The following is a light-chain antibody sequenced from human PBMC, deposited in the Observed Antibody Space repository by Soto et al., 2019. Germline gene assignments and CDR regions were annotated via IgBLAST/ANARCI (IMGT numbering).Light chain of an antibody. Sequence: EIVLTQSPGTLSSSPGERAALSCRASRSLSSTSLAWYQQRPGQAPRLLIYDVSSRATGIPDRFSGSGSGTAFTLTINRLEPDDFAVYYCQQYGSSPRTFGQGTKVEIK. J-gene: IGKJ1*01. CDR1: RSLSSTS. CDR2: DVS. CDR3: QQYGSSPRT. V-gene: IGKV3-20*01.